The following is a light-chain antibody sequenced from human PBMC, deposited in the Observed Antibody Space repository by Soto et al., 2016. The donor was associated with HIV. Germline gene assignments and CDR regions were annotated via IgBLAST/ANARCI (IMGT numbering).Light chain of an antibody. CDR2: DDT. CDR3: QVWDNTSDHYV. CDR1: NIGSKS. J-gene: IGLJ1*01. V-gene: IGLV3-21*03. Sequence: SYVLTQPPPVSVAPGKTATITCGGQNIGSKSVHWYQQKPGQAPVLVVYDDTDRPSGIPERFSGSNFGNTATLTIDRVEAGDEADYYCQVWDNTSDHYVFGTGTEVTVL.